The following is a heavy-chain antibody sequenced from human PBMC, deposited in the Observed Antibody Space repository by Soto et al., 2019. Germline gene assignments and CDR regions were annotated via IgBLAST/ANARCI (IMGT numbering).Heavy chain of an antibody. Sequence: EVQLVESGGGLVKPGGSLRLSGAASGFTFSSYSMNWVRQAPGKGLEWVSSISSSSSYIYYADSVKGRFTISRDNAKNSLYLQMNSLRAEDTAVYYCARDQGAVAALDYWGQGTLVTVSS. CDR3: ARDQGAVAALDY. CDR1: GFTFSSYS. J-gene: IGHJ4*02. CDR2: ISSSSSYI. D-gene: IGHD6-19*01. V-gene: IGHV3-21*01.